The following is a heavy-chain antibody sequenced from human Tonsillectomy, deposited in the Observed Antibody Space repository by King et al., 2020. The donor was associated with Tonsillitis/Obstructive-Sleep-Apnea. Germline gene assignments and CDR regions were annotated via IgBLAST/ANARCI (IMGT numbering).Heavy chain of an antibody. D-gene: IGHD3-22*01. CDR2: ISSSSSYT. Sequence: HVQLVESGGGLVKPGGSLRLSCAASGFTFSDYYMSWIRQAPGKGLEWVSYISSSSSYTNYADSVKGRFTISRDNAKNSLYLQMNSLRAEDTAVYYCARDRFLADYYDSSGYYPYYYYYMDVWGKGTTVTVSS. CDR1: GFTFSDYY. CDR3: ARDRFLADYYDSSGYYPYYYYYMDV. J-gene: IGHJ6*03. V-gene: IGHV3-11*05.